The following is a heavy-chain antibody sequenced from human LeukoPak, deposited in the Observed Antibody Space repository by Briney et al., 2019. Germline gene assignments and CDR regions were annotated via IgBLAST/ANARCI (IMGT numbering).Heavy chain of an antibody. J-gene: IGHJ5*02. CDR3: ASTLGPSSSWGPFGP. V-gene: IGHV3-21*01. D-gene: IGHD6-13*01. CDR1: GFTFSSYS. Sequence: GGSLRLSCAASGFTFSSYSMNWVRQAPGKGLEWVSSISSSSSYIYYADSVKGRFTISRDNAKNSLYLQMNSLRAEDTAVYYCASTLGPSSSWGPFGPWGQGTLVTVSS. CDR2: ISSSSSYI.